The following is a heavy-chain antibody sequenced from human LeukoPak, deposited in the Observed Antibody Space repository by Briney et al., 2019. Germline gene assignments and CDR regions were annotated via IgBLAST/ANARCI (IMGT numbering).Heavy chain of an antibody. CDR3: ARGTQSPVSGYFDF. CDR1: GFTFSSYD. V-gene: IGHV3-48*03. D-gene: IGHD3-10*01. J-gene: IGHJ4*02. Sequence: GGSLRLSCAVSGFTFSSYDMNWVRQAPAKGLAWVSYISSTGTTMQYADSVQGRFTIARDNTKNSLYLQMNSLRAEDTAVYYCARGTQSPVSGYFDFWGQGTLVTVSS. CDR2: ISSTGTTM.